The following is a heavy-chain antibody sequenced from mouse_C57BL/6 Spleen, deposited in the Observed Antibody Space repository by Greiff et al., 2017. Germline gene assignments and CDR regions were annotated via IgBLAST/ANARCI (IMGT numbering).Heavy chain of an antibody. D-gene: IGHD2-1*01. J-gene: IGHJ2*01. Sequence: QVQLQQSGAELVRPGASVTLSCKASGYTFTDYEMHWVKQTPVHGLEWIGAIDPETGGTAYNQKFKGKAILTADNSSSTAYMELRSLTSEDSAVYYCTRRGSIYSYCDYWGQGTTLTVSS. CDR2: IDPETGGT. CDR1: GYTFTDYE. CDR3: TRRGSIYSYCDY. V-gene: IGHV1-15*01.